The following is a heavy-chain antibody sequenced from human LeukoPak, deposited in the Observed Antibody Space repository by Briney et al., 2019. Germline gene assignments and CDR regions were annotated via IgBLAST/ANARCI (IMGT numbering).Heavy chain of an antibody. V-gene: IGHV4-34*01. J-gene: IGHJ4*01. CDR2: INHSGST. CDR3: ARGTMTTVTYYFDY. Sequence: SSETLSLTCAVYGGSFSGYYWSCIRPPPGKGLEWIGEINHSGSTNYNPSLKSRVTISVDTSKNQFSLKLSSVTAADTAVYYCARGTMTTVTYYFDYWGQGTLVTVSS. D-gene: IGHD4-17*01. CDR1: GGSFSGYY.